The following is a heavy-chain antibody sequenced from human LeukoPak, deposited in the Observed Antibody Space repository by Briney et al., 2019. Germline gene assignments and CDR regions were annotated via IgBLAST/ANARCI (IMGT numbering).Heavy chain of an antibody. CDR3: ARGPHIVVVTATFDY. CDR1: GFTFSSYW. Sequence: GGSLRLSXAASGFTFSSYWMSWVRQAPGKGLEWVANIKQDGSEKDYVDSVKGRFTISRDNAKNSLYLQMNSLRAEDTAVYYCARGPHIVVVTATFDYWGQGTLVTVSS. J-gene: IGHJ4*02. CDR2: IKQDGSEK. D-gene: IGHD2-21*02. V-gene: IGHV3-7*01.